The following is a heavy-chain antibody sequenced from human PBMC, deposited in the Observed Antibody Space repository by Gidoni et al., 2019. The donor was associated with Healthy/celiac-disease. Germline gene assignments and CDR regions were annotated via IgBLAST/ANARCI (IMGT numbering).Heavy chain of an antibody. V-gene: IGHV3-23*04. CDR3: LSPDENYGSGSYDGFYYYYGMDV. CDR1: GFTFSSYA. CDR2: ISGSGGST. D-gene: IGHD3-10*01. J-gene: IGHJ6*02. Sequence: EVQLVESGGGLVQPGGSLRLSCAASGFTFSSYAMRWVRQAPGKGLEWVSAISGSGGSTYYADSVKGRFTISRDNSKNTLYLQMNSLRAEDTAVYYCLSPDENYGSGSYDGFYYYYGMDVWGQGTTVTVSS.